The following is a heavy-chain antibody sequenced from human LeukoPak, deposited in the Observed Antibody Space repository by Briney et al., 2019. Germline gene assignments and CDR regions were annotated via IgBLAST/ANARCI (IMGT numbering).Heavy chain of an antibody. CDR3: ARGKSYGDNDY. CDR2: IYSGGST. J-gene: IGHJ4*02. V-gene: IGHV3-53*01. D-gene: IGHD4-17*01. CDR1: GFTVSSNY. Sequence: GRSLRLSCAASGFTVSSNYMSWVRQAPGKGLEWVSVIYSGGSTYYADSVKGRFTISRDNSRNTLYLQMNSLRADDTAVYYCARGKSYGDNDYWGQGTLVTVSS.